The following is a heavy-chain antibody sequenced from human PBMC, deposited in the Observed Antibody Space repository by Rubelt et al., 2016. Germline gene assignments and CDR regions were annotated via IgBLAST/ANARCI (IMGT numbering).Heavy chain of an antibody. CDR3: ARSSSGWYGHFDD. CDR1: GGSISSYY. D-gene: IGHD6-19*01. V-gene: IGHV4-4*07. CDR2: IYTSGST. Sequence: QVQLQESGPGLVKPSETLSLTCTVSGGSISSYYWSWIRQPAGKGLEWIGRIYTSGSTNYNPSLKSRVTMSVDTSKNQFSLKQSSWRAEDTAANYCARSSSGWYGHFDDWGQGTLVTVSS. J-gene: IGHJ4*02.